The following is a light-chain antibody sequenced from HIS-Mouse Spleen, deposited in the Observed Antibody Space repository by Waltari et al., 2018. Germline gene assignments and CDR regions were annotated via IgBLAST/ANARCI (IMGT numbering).Light chain of an antibody. V-gene: IGKV3-20*01. CDR2: GAS. CDR3: QKYGSSRRT. CDR1: QSVSSSY. Sequence: EIVLTQSPGTLSLSPGERATLSCRASQSVSSSYLAWYQEKPGQAPRLLIYGASSRATGLPDRFSGSGYVTDFTLPISRLEPEDFVGYYCQKYGSSRRTFGQGTKLEIK. J-gene: IGKJ2*01.